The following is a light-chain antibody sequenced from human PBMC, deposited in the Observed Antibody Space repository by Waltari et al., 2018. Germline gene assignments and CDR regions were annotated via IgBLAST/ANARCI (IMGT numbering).Light chain of an antibody. Sequence: EIVLPQSPAPLSLSPGDSATLSCRASQGNGTFLAWLQQKPGQAPSRLRYDASYRATDIPARFSGAGYGTDFTLTISSLEPEDFAVYFCQQRSDWPRTFGQGTRVEIK. CDR1: QGNGTF. J-gene: IGKJ1*01. V-gene: IGKV3-11*01. CDR3: QQRSDWPRT. CDR2: DAS.